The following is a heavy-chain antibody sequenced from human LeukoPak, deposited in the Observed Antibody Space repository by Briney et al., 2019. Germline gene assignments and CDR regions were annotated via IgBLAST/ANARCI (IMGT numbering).Heavy chain of an antibody. Sequence: GRSLRLSCAASGFTVSSNYMSWVRQAPGKGLEWVSVIYSGGSTYYADSVKGRFTISRDNSKNTLYLQMNSLRAEDTAVYYCARDGVIIGIDAFDIWGQGTMVTVSS. J-gene: IGHJ3*02. CDR3: ARDGVIIGIDAFDI. D-gene: IGHD3-3*01. CDR1: GFTVSSNY. CDR2: IYSGGST. V-gene: IGHV3-66*01.